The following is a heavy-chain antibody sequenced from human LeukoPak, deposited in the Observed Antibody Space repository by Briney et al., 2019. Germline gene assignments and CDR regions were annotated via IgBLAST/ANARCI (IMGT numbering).Heavy chain of an antibody. CDR1: GFTFSSYA. CDR2: LSGSGGST. V-gene: IGHV3-23*01. D-gene: IGHD6-19*01. CDR3: AKGGTGWYGYDIDY. Sequence: GGSLRLSCAASGFTFSSYAMSRVRQAPGKGLEWVSGLSGSGGSTYYAGSVKGRFTISRDNSKNTLYLQMNSLRADDTAVYYCAKGGTGWYGYDIDYWGQGTLVTVSS. J-gene: IGHJ4*02.